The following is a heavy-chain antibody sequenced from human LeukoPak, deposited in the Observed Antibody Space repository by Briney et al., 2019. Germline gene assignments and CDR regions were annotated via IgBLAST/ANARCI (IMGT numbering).Heavy chain of an antibody. V-gene: IGHV3-23*01. CDR3: AKWGGSPFGY. D-gene: IGHD3-16*01. Sequence: GGPLRLSCAASGFTFSSYAMSWVRQARGKGLEWVSAISGSGGSTYYADSVKGRFTISRDNSKNTLYLQMNSLRAEDTAVYYCAKWGGSPFGYWGQGTLVTVSS. CDR1: GFTFSSYA. J-gene: IGHJ4*02. CDR2: ISGSGGST.